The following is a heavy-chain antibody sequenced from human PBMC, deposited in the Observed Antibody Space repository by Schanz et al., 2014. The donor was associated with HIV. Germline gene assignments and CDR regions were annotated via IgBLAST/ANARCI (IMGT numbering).Heavy chain of an antibody. V-gene: IGHV3-7*03. CDR3: ARDRKSGNYDGGFDS. Sequence: VQLVESGGGAVQPGKSLRVSCAASGFTFSRYWMSWVRQAPGKGLEWVANIKQDGSEKYYVDSVKGRFTISRDNAKNSLYLQMNSLIPEDTAVYYCARDRKSGNYDGGFDSWGQGTLVTVSS. J-gene: IGHJ5*01. CDR2: IKQDGSEK. CDR1: GFTFSRYW. D-gene: IGHD1-26*01.